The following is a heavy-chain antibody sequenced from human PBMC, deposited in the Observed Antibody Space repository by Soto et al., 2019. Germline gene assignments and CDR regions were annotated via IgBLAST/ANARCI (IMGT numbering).Heavy chain of an antibody. D-gene: IGHD1-26*01. CDR1: GFTISSYD. CDR2: IGTAGDT. Sequence: EVQLVDSGGGLVQRGGSLRLSCAASGFTISSYDMHWVRQATGKGLEWVSAIGTAGDTYYPGSVKGRFTISRENAKNSLYLQMNSLRAEDTAVYYCARVPSGSYSESYYYGMDVWGQGTTVTVSS. V-gene: IGHV3-13*01. J-gene: IGHJ6*02. CDR3: ARVPSGSYSESYYYGMDV.